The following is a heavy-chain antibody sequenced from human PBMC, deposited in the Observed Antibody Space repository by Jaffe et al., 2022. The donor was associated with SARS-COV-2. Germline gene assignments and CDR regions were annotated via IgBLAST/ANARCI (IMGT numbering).Heavy chain of an antibody. J-gene: IGHJ6*02. V-gene: IGHV4-34*01. Sequence: QVQLQQWGAGLLKPSETLSLTCAVYGGSFSGYYWSWIRQPPGKGLEWIGEINHSGSTNYNPSLKGRVSTSVDTSKNQFSLRLSSVTAADTAVYYCARHSSPSGYYYGMDVWGQGTTVTVSS. D-gene: IGHD6-6*01. CDR3: ARHSSPSGYYYGMDV. CDR1: GGSFSGYY. CDR2: INHSGST.